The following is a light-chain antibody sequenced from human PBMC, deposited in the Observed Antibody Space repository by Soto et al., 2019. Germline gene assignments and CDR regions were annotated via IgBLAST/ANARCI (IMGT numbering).Light chain of an antibody. Sequence: QSALTQPASVSGSPGQSITISCTGTISDVGTYNYVSWYQQHPGKAPKLMIYDVSNRPSGVSNRFSGSKSGNTASLTISGLQAEDEADYYCSSHTGSTVVFGGGTKVTVL. J-gene: IGLJ2*01. V-gene: IGLV2-14*01. CDR3: SSHTGSTVV. CDR1: ISDVGTYNY. CDR2: DVS.